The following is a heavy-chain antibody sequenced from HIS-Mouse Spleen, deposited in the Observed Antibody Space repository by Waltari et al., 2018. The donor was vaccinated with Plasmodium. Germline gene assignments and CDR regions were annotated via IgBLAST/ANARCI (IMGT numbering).Heavy chain of an antibody. CDR1: GSTFSSYW. J-gene: IGHJ2*01. D-gene: IGHD6-13*01. V-gene: IGHV3-7*01. CDR2: IKQDGSEI. CDR3: ASSWYWYFDL. Sequence: EVQLVESGGGLVQPGGSLRLSCAASGSTFSSYWVSWVRQASGEVVEWVAKIKQDGSEIYYVDSVKGRFTSSRDNAKNSLYLQRNSLRAEDTAGYYCASSWYWYFDLWGRGTLVTVSS.